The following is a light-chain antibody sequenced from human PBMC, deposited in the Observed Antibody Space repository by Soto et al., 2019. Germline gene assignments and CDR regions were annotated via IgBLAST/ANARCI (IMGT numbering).Light chain of an antibody. CDR2: GAS. CDR3: QQYDSSPWT. Sequence: EIVLTQSPGTLSLSPGERAPLSCRTSQSVSRNYLAWYQQKPGQAPRLFIYGASSRAAGIPDRFSGFGSGTDFTLTISRLEPDDFAVYYCQQYDSSPWTFGQGTKVEVK. CDR1: QSVSRNY. V-gene: IGKV3-20*01. J-gene: IGKJ1*01.